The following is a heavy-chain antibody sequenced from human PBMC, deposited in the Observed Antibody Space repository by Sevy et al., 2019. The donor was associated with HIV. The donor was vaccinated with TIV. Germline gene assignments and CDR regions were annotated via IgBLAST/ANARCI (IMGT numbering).Heavy chain of an antibody. V-gene: IGHV3-33*01. J-gene: IGHJ5*02. D-gene: IGHD6-19*01. CDR3: ARESGYSSGWNLDNWFDP. CDR1: GFIFSSYG. Sequence: GGSLRLSCAASGFIFSSYGMHWVRQAPGKGLEWVAVIWHDGGNKYNADSVKGRFTISRDNSKNTLYLQMSSLRAEDTAVYYCARESGYSSGWNLDNWFDPWGQGTLVTVSS. CDR2: IWHDGGNK.